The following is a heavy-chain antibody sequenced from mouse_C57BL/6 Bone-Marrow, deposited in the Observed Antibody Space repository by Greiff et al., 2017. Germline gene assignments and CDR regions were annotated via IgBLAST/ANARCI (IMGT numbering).Heavy chain of an antibody. D-gene: IGHD5-1*01. CDR2: ISSGGSYT. CDR1: GFTFSSYG. J-gene: IGHJ2*01. V-gene: IGHV5-6*01. Sequence: EVQLVESGGDLVKPGGSLKLSCAASGFTFSSYGMSWVRQTPDKRLEWVATISSGGSYTYYPDSVKGRFTISRDNAKNTLYLQMSSLKSEDTAMYYCARRGYLLDYWGQGTTRTDSS. CDR3: ARRGYLLDY.